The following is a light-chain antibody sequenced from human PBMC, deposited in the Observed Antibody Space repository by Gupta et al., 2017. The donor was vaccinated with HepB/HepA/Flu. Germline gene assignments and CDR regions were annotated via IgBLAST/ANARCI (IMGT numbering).Light chain of an antibody. Sequence: EIVLTQSPGTLALSPGERATLSCRASQSVSNSYLAWYQQKPGQAPRLLIYSASNRATGIPDRFSGSGSGTDFTLTISRLEPEDFAVYYCQQLDYSLGTFGPGTKVAFK. J-gene: IGKJ3*01. V-gene: IGKV3-20*01. CDR3: QQLDYSLGT. CDR2: SAS. CDR1: QSVSNSY.